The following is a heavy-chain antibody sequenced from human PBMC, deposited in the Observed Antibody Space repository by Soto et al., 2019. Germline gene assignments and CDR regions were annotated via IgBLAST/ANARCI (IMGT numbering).Heavy chain of an antibody. D-gene: IGHD3-10*01. CDR1: GFTFSSYA. CDR3: AKFSTIMVRGVLRDP. J-gene: IGHJ5*02. V-gene: IGHV3-33*06. Sequence: GGSLRLSCAASGFTFSSYAMHWVRQATEKGLKWVAVVYYYGSNKYYVDSVKGRFTISRDNSKNTLYLQMNSLRAEDTAFYYCAKFSTIMVRGVLRDPWGQGTLVTVSS. CDR2: VYYYGSNK.